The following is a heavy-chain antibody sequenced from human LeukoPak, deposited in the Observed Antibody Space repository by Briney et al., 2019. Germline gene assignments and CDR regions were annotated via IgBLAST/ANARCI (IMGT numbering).Heavy chain of an antibody. D-gene: IGHD3-22*01. Sequence: PGRSLRLSCAASGFTFSSYGIHWVRQAPGKGLEWVAVIWYDGSNKYYADSVKGRFTISSDNSKNTLYLQMNSLRAEDTAVYYCAKDGYDSSGYGYFQHWGQGTLVTVSS. CDR1: GFTFSSYG. CDR3: AKDGYDSSGYGYFQH. V-gene: IGHV3-33*06. J-gene: IGHJ1*01. CDR2: IWYDGSNK.